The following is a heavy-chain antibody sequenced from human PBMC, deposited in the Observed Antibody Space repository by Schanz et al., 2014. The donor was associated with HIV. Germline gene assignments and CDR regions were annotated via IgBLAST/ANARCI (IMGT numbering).Heavy chain of an antibody. D-gene: IGHD4-17*01. CDR2: IWYDGSNK. CDR3: ARQGLRFSFWLDY. CDR1: GFTYRNYG. Sequence: QEQLVESGGGVVQPGRSLRLSCAASGFTYRNYGMHWVRQAPGKGLEWVAAIWYDGSNKFYADSVKGRFTISRDNSKNTLYLQMNNLRAEDTAVYGCARQGLRFSFWLDYWGQGTPVTVS. V-gene: IGHV3-33*01. J-gene: IGHJ4*02.